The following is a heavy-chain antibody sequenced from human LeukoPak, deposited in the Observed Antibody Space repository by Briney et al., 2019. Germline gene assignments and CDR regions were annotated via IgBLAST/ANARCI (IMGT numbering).Heavy chain of an antibody. CDR2: ISSSSSYI. V-gene: IGHV3-21*01. CDR3: ARDRYCSSTSCYPWFDP. D-gene: IGHD2-2*01. J-gene: IGHJ5*02. CDR1: GFTFSSYS. Sequence: NPGGSLRLSCAASGFTFSSYSMNWLRQAPGKGLEWVSSISSSSSYIYYADSVKGRLTISRDNAKNSLYLQMNSLRAEDTAVYYCARDRYCSSTSCYPWFDPWGQGTLVTVSS.